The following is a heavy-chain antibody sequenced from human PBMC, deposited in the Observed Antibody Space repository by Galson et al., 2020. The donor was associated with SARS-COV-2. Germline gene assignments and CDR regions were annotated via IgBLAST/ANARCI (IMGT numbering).Heavy chain of an antibody. CDR3: AKGGYYYGSGSYHPFWYFDL. CDR1: GFTFSSYG. D-gene: IGHD3-10*01. J-gene: IGHJ2*01. Sequence: SLRLSCAASGFTFSSYGMHWVRQAPGMGLEWVAVISYDGSNKYYADSVKGRFTISRDNSKNTLYLQMNSLRAEDTAVYYCAKGGYYYGSGSYHPFWYFDLWGRGTLVTVSS. CDR2: ISYDGSNK. V-gene: IGHV3-30*18.